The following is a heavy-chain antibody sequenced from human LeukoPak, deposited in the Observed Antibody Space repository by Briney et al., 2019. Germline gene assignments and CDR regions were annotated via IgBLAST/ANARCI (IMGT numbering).Heavy chain of an antibody. CDR1: GGSISSSSYY. CDR2: IYYSGST. D-gene: IGHD1-26*01. V-gene: IGHV4-39*07. Sequence: PSETLSLTCTVSGGSISSSSYYWGWIRQPPGKGLEWIGSIYYSGSTYYNPSLKSRVTISVDTSKNQFSLKLSSVTAADTAVYYCARTPGRMVGATRRPKFDPWGQGTLVTVSS. J-gene: IGHJ5*02. CDR3: ARTPGRMVGATRRPKFDP.